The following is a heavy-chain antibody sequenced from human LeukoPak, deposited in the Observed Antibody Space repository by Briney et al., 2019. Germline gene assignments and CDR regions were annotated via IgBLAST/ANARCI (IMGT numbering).Heavy chain of an antibody. D-gene: IGHD3-22*01. CDR1: GGSISSTSYY. CDR3: AKAGVRYFDSSGLYAFDF. CDR2: IYYSGST. Sequence: SETLSLTCAVSGGSISSTSYYWAWIRQPPGKGLECIGTIYYSGSTYHNPSLKSRVTMSVDTSRNQFSLKLSSVDAADTAVYYCAKAGVRYFDSSGLYAFDFWGLGTTVTVSS. V-gene: IGHV4-39*01. J-gene: IGHJ3*01.